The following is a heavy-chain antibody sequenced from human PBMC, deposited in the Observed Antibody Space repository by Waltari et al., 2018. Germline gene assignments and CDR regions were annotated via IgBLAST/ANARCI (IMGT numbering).Heavy chain of an antibody. J-gene: IGHJ4*02. D-gene: IGHD3-22*01. Sequence: EVQLLESGGGLVQPGGSLRLSCAASGFTFSSYTMTWVRQGPGKGLEWVSVISDSSYTTNYADSVKGRFTISRDNSKNTLHLQMNSLRAEDTAVYYCAKRRNYYDNSGPGFDYWGQGTLVTVSS. CDR3: AKRRNYYDNSGPGFDY. CDR2: ISDSSYTT. CDR1: GFTFSSYT. V-gene: IGHV3-23*01.